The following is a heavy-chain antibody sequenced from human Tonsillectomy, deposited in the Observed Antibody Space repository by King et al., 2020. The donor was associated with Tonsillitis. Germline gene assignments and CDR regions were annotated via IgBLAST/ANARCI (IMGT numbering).Heavy chain of an antibody. CDR2: INCHGVTK. Sequence: VQLVESGGGVVRPGGSLRLSCAASGFTFDDYGMNWVRQSPGKGLEWVSGINCHGVTKRYTDSVRGRFTISRDNAKTSLYLQMNSLRAEDTAFYYCARGGGTLPDYWGQGTLVTVSS. V-gene: IGHV3-20*04. J-gene: IGHJ4*02. CDR3: ARGGGTLPDY. CDR1: GFTFDDYG. D-gene: IGHD1-1*01.